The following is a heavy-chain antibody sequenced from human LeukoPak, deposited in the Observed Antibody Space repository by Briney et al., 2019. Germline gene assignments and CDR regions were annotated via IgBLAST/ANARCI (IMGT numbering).Heavy chain of an antibody. V-gene: IGHV3-30*02. CDR1: GFSFKTDG. Sequence: GGSLRPSCVASGFSFKTDGMHWVRQAPGKGLEWVAHIRHDGSLIYYSESAKGRFTISRDNSKNTLYLQMNSLRSDDTAVYYCTRGDDYGSNMRLPKFNWFDPWGQGSLVTVSS. CDR3: TRGDDYGSNMRLPKFNWFDP. CDR2: IRHDGSLI. J-gene: IGHJ5*02. D-gene: IGHD4-17*01.